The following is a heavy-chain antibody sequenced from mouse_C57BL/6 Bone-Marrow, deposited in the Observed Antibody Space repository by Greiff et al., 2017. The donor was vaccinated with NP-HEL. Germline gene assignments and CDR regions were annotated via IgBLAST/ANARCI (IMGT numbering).Heavy chain of an antibody. D-gene: IGHD1-1*01. CDR3: ARELPYFDY. Sequence: EVQVVESGGGLVKPGGSLKLSCAASGFTFSSYAMSWVRQTPEKRLEWVATISDGGSYTYYPDNVKGRFTISRDNAKNNLYLQMSHLKSEDTAMYYCARELPYFDYWGQGTTLTVSS. CDR1: GFTFSSYA. V-gene: IGHV5-4*01. CDR2: ISDGGSYT. J-gene: IGHJ2*01.